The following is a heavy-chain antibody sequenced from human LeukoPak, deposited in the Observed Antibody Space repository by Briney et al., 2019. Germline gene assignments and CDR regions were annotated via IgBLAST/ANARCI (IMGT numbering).Heavy chain of an antibody. V-gene: IGHV4-34*01. J-gene: IGHJ4*03. Sequence: SETLSLTCAVYGGSFSAYYWSWIRQSPGKGLQWIAEVNHRGDTNYNPSVKGRVTISVDTSKNQFSLKVTSLTGADTAVYYCARGPTISETGYFDYWGQGTLVTVS. CDR3: ARGPTISETGYFDY. CDR1: GGSFSAYY. CDR2: VNHRGDT. D-gene: IGHD1-1*01.